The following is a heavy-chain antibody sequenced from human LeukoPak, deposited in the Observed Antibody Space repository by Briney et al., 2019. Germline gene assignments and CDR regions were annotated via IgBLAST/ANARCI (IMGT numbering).Heavy chain of an antibody. CDR3: ARYCDSGSCNYYYHTDG. V-gene: IGHV3-21*01. J-gene: IGHJ6*03. D-gene: IGHD2-15*01. CDR1: GFTFSNYG. CDR2: ISNSGSYI. Sequence: GGSLRLSCAASGFTFSNYGMNWVRQGTGKGLEWVSSISNSGSYIYYADSVKGRFTISRDNAKNSLFLQMSSLRAEDTAVYYCARYCDSGSCNYYYHTDGWGKGTTVTVSS.